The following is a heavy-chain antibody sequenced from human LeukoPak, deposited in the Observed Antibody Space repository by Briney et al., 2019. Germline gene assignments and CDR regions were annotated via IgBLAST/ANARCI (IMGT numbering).Heavy chain of an antibody. V-gene: IGHV1-69*13. D-gene: IGHD1-26*01. CDR3: AGGEPAGRESGSYYE. CDR2: IIPIFGTA. J-gene: IGHJ4*02. CDR1: GYTFTNYD. Sequence: ASVKVSCKASGYTFTNYDINWVRQAPGQGLEWMGGIIPIFGTANYAQKFQGRVTITADESTSTAYMELSSLRSEDTAVYYCAGGEPAGRESGSYYEWGQGTLVTVSS.